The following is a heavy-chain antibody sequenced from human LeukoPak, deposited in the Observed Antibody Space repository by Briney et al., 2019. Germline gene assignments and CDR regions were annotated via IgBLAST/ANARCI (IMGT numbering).Heavy chain of an antibody. CDR2: ISYDGSNK. Sequence: GGSLRLSCAASGFTFSSYAMHWVRQAPGKGLEWVAVISYDGSNKYYADSVKGRFTISRDNSKNTLYLQMNSLRAEDTAVYYCAREIYFDYWGQGTLVTVSS. J-gene: IGHJ4*02. V-gene: IGHV3-30*04. CDR3: AREIYFDY. CDR1: GFTFSSYA.